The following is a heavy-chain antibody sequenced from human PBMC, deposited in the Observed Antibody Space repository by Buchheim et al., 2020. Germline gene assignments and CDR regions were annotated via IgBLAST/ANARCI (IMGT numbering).Heavy chain of an antibody. Sequence: QVQLQESGPGLVKPSQTLSLTCTVSGGSVRSGTYYWSWIRQPAGKGLEWIGRIYTRGSTYYNPSLQSRVTISLDTSKNQFSLRLSSVTAADTAVYYCARDNAKFDYWGQGTL. CDR3: ARDNAKFDY. J-gene: IGHJ4*02. V-gene: IGHV4-61*02. CDR2: IYTRGST. D-gene: IGHD4/OR15-4a*01. CDR1: GGSVRSGTYY.